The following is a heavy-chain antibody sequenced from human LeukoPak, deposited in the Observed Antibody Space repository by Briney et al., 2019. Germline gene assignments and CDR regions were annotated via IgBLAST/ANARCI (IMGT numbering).Heavy chain of an antibody. CDR2: IGGSGGST. D-gene: IGHD4-17*01. Sequence: PGGSLRLSCAASGFPFSSYAMSWVRQAPGKRLEWVSAIGGSGGSTYYADSVKGRFTISRDNSKNTLYLQMNSLRAEDTAVYYCAKGRTTTVRFLIDYWGQGTLVTVSS. CDR1: GFPFSSYA. J-gene: IGHJ4*02. CDR3: AKGRTTTVRFLIDY. V-gene: IGHV3-23*01.